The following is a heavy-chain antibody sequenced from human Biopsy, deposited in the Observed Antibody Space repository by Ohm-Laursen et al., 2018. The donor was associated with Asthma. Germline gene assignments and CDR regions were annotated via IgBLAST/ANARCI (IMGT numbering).Heavy chain of an antibody. D-gene: IGHD3-22*01. CDR3: ARGDSSNWSHYYFDY. CDR2: IYSGGTS. Sequence: SLRLSCAASGFAVSSDHMFWVRQGPGKGLEWVSVIYSGGTSHTADSVRGRFTISRDYSKNTLYLQMHSLRAEDTAVYYCARGDSSNWSHYYFDYWGQGTLVTVSS. CDR1: GFAVSSDH. J-gene: IGHJ4*02. V-gene: IGHV3-53*01.